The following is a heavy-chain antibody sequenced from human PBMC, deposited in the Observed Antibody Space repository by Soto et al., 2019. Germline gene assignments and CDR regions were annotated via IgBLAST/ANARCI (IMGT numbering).Heavy chain of an antibody. J-gene: IGHJ6*02. D-gene: IGHD3-22*01. CDR1: GFTFSSYA. Sequence: QVQLVESGGXVVQPGRSLXLSCAASGFTFSSYAMHWVRQAPGKXLEWVAVISYDGSNKYYADSVKGRFTISRDNSKNTLYLQMNRLRAEDTAVYYCARGYHYYDSSGYYYIRYGMDVWGQGTTVTVSS. CDR2: ISYDGSNK. V-gene: IGHV3-30-3*01. CDR3: ARGYHYYDSSGYYYIRYGMDV.